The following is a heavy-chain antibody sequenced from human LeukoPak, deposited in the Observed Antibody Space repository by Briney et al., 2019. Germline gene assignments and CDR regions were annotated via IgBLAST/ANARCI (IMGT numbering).Heavy chain of an antibody. CDR3: RAVAGTGLFDY. Sequence: GGSLRLSRAASRLTPSSYWMRWVRQTPRKGPEWVANIKQDGSEKYYVDSVKGRFTISRDNAKNSLYLQMNSLRAADTAVYYCRAVAGTGLFDYWGQGTLVTVSS. V-gene: IGHV3-7*03. CDR1: RLTPSSYW. J-gene: IGHJ4*02. CDR2: IKQDGSEK. D-gene: IGHD6-19*01.